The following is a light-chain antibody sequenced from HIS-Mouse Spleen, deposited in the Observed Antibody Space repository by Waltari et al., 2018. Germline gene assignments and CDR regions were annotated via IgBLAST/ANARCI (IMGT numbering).Light chain of an antibody. J-gene: IGLJ1*01. CDR2: EVS. CDR1: SSDVGGYNY. CDR3: SSYAGSNNYV. Sequence: QSALTQPHSASGSHGQSVTIPCTGTSSDVGGYNYVPWYQQHPGQAPKLMIYEVSKRPSGVPDRFSGSKSGNTASLTVSGLQAEDEADYYCSSYAGSNNYVFGTGTKVTVL. V-gene: IGLV2-8*01.